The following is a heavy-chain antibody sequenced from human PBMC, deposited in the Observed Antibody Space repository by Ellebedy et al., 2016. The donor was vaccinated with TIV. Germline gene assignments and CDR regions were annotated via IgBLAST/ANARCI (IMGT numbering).Heavy chain of an antibody. V-gene: IGHV1-58*01. CDR3: ARAGGGYYCSGGSCYSLPSYYYGMDV. J-gene: IGHJ6*02. CDR2: IVVGSGNT. CDR1: GFTFTSSA. Sequence: SVKVSXKASGFTFTSSAVQWVRQARGQRLEWIGWIVVGSGNTNYAQKFQERVTITRDMSTSTAYMELSSLRSEDTAVYYCARAGGGYYCSGGSCYSLPSYYYGMDVWGQGTTVTVSS. D-gene: IGHD2-15*01.